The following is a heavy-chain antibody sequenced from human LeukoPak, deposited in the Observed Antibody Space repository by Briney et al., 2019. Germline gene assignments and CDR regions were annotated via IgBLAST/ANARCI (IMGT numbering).Heavy chain of an antibody. V-gene: IGHV1-18*01. CDR2: ISAYNGNT. D-gene: IGHD3-22*01. CDR1: GYTFTSYG. J-gene: IGHJ3*02. CDR3: ARDTPNYDSSGYRSDAFDI. Sequence: ASVKASCKASGYTFTSYGISWVRQAPGQGLEWMGWISAYNGNTNYAQKLQGRVTMTTDTSTSTAYMELRSLRSDDTAVYYCARDTPNYDSSGYRSDAFDIWDQGTMVTVSS.